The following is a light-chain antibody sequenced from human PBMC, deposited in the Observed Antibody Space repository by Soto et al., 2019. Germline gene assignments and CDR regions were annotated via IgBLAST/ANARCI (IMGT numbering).Light chain of an antibody. J-gene: IGKJ5*01. CDR3: QQHGTSPIT. CDR2: GAS. Sequence: EIKLTQSPGTLSLSPGERATLSCRARQSVSSYYLAWYQQKPGQAPRLLIYGASSRATGIPDRFSGSGSGTDFTLTISRLEPEDFAVYYCQQHGTSPITFGQGTRLEIK. CDR1: QSVSSYY. V-gene: IGKV3-20*01.